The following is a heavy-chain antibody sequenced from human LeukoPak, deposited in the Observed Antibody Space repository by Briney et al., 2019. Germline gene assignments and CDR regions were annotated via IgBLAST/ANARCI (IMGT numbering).Heavy chain of an antibody. CDR1: GGSISGYY. CDR2: MYYSGGT. CDR3: ARKGIAVTDSHWYFDL. V-gene: IGHV4-59*01. Sequence: SETLSLTCTVSGGSISGYYWSWIRQPPGKGLEYIGYMYYSGGTSYSPSLKSRVTISADTSKNQFSLRLTSVTAADTAMYYCARKGIAVTDSHWYFDLWGRGTLVTVSS. J-gene: IGHJ2*01. D-gene: IGHD6-19*01.